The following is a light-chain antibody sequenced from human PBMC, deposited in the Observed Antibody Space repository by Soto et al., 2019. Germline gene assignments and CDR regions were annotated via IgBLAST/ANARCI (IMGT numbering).Light chain of an antibody. J-gene: IGKJ4*01. Sequence: ESVLTQAPATLSLSPGERATLSCRASQSVSNYLAWYQQKAGQAPRLLIYDASNRATGIPARFSGSGSGTDFTLTISSLEPEDFAVYYCQQRSNWPPLTFGGGTKVDIK. CDR2: DAS. CDR3: QQRSNWPPLT. CDR1: QSVSNY. V-gene: IGKV3-11*01.